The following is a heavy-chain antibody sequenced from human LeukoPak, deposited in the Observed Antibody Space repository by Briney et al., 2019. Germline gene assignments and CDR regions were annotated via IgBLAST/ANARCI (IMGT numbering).Heavy chain of an antibody. Sequence: GALRLSCAASGFTFSSYGMHWVRRAPGKGLEWVAVIWYGGSNKYYADSVKGRFTISRDNSKNTLYLQMNSLRAEDTAVYYCATDSSGPYYFDYWGQGTLVTVSS. D-gene: IGHD3-22*01. CDR1: GFTFSSYG. CDR3: ATDSSGPYYFDY. J-gene: IGHJ4*02. CDR2: IWYGGSNK. V-gene: IGHV3-33*08.